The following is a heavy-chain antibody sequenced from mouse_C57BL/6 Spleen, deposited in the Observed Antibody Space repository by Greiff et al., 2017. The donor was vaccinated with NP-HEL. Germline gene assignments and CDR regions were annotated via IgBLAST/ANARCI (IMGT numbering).Heavy chain of an antibody. CDR3: TSWGSDYAMDY. D-gene: IGHD1-1*01. J-gene: IGHJ4*01. CDR1: GFTFSSYA. V-gene: IGHV5-9-1*02. CDR2: ISSGGDYI. Sequence: EVKVVESGEGLVKPGGSLKLSCAASGFTFSSYAMSWVRQTPEKRLEWVAYISSGGDYIYYADTVKGRFTISRDNARNTLYLQMSSLKSEDTAMYYCTSWGSDYAMDYWGQGTSVTVSS.